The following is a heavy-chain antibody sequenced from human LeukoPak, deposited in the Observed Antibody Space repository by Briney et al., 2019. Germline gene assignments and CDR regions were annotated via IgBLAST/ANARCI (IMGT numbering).Heavy chain of an antibody. CDR1: RGSLSNYY. CDR2: IYDSGST. V-gene: IGHV4-59*08. CDR3: ARGATSSGWYDY. D-gene: IGHD6-19*01. J-gene: IGHJ4*02. Sequence: SETLSLTCTVSRGSLSNYYWSWIRQPPGKGLEWIGYIYDSGSTNYNPSPKSRVTISVDTPKNQFSLKLNSVTAADTAVYYCARGATSSGWYDYWGQGTLVTVSS.